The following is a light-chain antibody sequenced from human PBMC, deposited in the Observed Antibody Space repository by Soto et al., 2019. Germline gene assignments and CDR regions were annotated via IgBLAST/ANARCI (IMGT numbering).Light chain of an antibody. CDR2: DAS. CDR1: QSVSRSY. CDR3: RQYGVSPYT. J-gene: IGKJ2*01. Sequence: EIVLTQSPATLSLSPGERATLSCGASQSVSRSYLAWYQQKPGLAPRLLIYDASSRATGIPDRFSGSGSGTYFTLTISRLEPEEFAVYYWRQYGVSPYTFGQGTKLEIK. V-gene: IGKV3D-20*01.